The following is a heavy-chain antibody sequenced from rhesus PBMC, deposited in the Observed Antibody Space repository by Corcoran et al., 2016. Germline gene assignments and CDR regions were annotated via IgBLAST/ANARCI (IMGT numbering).Heavy chain of an antibody. V-gene: IGHV4-127*01. J-gene: IGHJ4*01. Sequence: QVQLQESGPGLVKPSATLSLTCAVSGYSISRGYGWVWIRQPPGKGLEWIGQIFGGTGTNYYHPSLKSRVTVSKDTSKNQFSLRLTSVTAADTAVYYCLSSGWSGFWGQGVLVTVSS. CDR3: LSSGWSGF. CDR1: GYSISRGYG. D-gene: IGHD6S26*01. CDR2: IFGGTGTN.